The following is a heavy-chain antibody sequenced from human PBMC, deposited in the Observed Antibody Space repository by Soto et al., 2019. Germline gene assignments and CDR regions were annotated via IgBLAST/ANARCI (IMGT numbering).Heavy chain of an antibody. J-gene: IGHJ4*02. CDR1: GFIFSSYA. V-gene: IGHV3-64D*06. CDR3: VKDRWIDY. D-gene: IGHD2-15*01. Sequence: GGSLRLSCSASGFIFSSYAMHWVRQAPGKGLQYVSSISSNGDPTYYTDSVKGRFTISRDNSKNTLYLQMNSLRVEDTAVYYCVKDRWIDYWGKGTLVTVSS. CDR2: ISSNGDPT.